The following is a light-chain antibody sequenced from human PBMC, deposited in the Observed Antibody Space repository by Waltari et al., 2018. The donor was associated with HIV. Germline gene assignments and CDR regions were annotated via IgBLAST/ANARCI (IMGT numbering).Light chain of an antibody. V-gene: IGLV1-36*01. CDR3: ATWDDGLNALL. CDR2: HDD. CDR1: NSTIGSHA. Sequence: QSVLTQSPSVSEAPGQRVTISCSGSNSTIGSHAVTWYRQSPGKPPKLLVYHDDLILSGVSDRLSASKSGTSASLAINDLQSEDESLYYCATWDDGLNALLFGGGTKVTVL. J-gene: IGLJ2*01.